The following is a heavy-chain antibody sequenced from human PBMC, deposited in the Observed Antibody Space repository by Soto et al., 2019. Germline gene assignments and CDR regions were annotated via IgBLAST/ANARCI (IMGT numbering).Heavy chain of an antibody. CDR3: ESYYYGSGTTSYYYGMDV. Sequence: PSETLSLTCTVSGGSISSSSYYWGWIRQPPGKGLEWIGSIYYSGSTYYNPSLKSRVTISVDTSKNQFSLKLSSVTAADTAVYYCESYYYGSGTTSYYYGMDVWGQGTTVTVSS. D-gene: IGHD3-10*01. CDR2: IYYSGST. J-gene: IGHJ6*02. CDR1: GGSISSSSYY. V-gene: IGHV4-39*01.